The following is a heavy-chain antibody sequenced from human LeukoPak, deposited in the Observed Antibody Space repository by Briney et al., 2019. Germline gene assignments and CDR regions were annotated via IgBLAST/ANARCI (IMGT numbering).Heavy chain of an antibody. CDR2: VSGGGHNT. CDR3: AKDRSSWYYPFDS. D-gene: IGHD3-3*01. J-gene: IGHJ4*02. V-gene: IGHV3-23*01. Sequence: GGSLRLSCAASRFTVSSNYMSWVRQAPGKGLEWVSVVSGGGHNTYYADSVKGRCTMSRDNSKRTVYLQMNSLRAEDTAVYYCAKDRSSWYYPFDSWGQGTLVTVSS. CDR1: RFTVSSNY.